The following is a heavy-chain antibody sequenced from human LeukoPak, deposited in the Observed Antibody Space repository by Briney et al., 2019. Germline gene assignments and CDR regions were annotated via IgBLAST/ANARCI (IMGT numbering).Heavy chain of an antibody. D-gene: IGHD3-3*01. J-gene: IGHJ4*02. CDR3: VTWSEGDSEPLNF. CDR1: GFTFSSYG. CDR2: IGPDENEE. Sequence: GGSLRLSCAASGFTFSSYGMHWVRQTLEKGLEWAAHIGPDENEEYYVDFVRGRFTISRDNAKKSLTLQMITLRAEDTAIYYCVTWSEGDSEPLNFWGQGTLVTVSS. V-gene: IGHV3-7*01.